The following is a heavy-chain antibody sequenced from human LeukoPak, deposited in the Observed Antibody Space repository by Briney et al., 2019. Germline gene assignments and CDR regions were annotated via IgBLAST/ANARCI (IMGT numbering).Heavy chain of an antibody. V-gene: IGHV1-69*05. CDR3: AVVTTGLNWFDP. Sequence: GASVKVSCKASGGTFSSYAISWVRLAPGQGLEWMGGIIPIFGTANYAQKFQGRVTITTDESTSTAYMELSSLRSEDTAVYYCAVVTTGLNWFDPWGQGTLVTVSS. D-gene: IGHD2-21*02. J-gene: IGHJ5*02. CDR2: IIPIFGTA. CDR1: GGTFSSYA.